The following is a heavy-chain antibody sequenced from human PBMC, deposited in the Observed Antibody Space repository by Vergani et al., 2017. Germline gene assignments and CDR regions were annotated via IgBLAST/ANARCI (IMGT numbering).Heavy chain of an antibody. J-gene: IGHJ4*02. CDR1: GGYISSYY. D-gene: IGHD6-13*01. CDR2: IYYSGST. CDR3: SSAYSSIWYPY. Sequence: QVQLQESGPGLVKPSETLSLTCTVSGGYISSYYWSWIRQPPGKGLEWIGYIYYSGSTNYNPSLKSRVTISVDTSKNQFSLKLSSVTAADTAVYYCSSAYSSIWYPYWGQGTLVTVSS. V-gene: IGHV4-59*01.